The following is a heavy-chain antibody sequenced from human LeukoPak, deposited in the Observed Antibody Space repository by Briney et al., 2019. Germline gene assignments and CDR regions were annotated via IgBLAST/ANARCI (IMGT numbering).Heavy chain of an antibody. CDR1: GGSIYSSSYY. CDR2: IYYSGST. Sequence: SETLSLTCTVSGGSIYSSSYYWGWIRQSPGKGLEWIGSIYYSGSTYYNPSLKSRVTISADTSKNQFSLKLRSLTAADTAVYYCARHLGVAVAADAFDIWGQGTMVTVSS. J-gene: IGHJ3*02. CDR3: ARHLGVAVAADAFDI. V-gene: IGHV4-39*01. D-gene: IGHD6-19*01.